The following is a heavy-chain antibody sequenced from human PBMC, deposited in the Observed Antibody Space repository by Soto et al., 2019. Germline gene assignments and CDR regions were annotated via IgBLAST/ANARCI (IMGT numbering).Heavy chain of an antibody. J-gene: IGHJ6*02. CDR3: ARRAEKRITMVRGVTTPSDYYYGMDV. V-gene: IGHV4-59*02. CDR1: RGSVTGYY. D-gene: IGHD3-10*01. CDR2: IYYAGNT. Sequence: SETLSLTCTVSRGSVTGYYWSWIRQAPGRGLEWIGYIYYAGNTLYTPSLSSRVTISIDTSKNQFSLRLTSVTAADTAVYYCARRAEKRITMVRGVTTPSDYYYGMDVWGQGTTVTVS.